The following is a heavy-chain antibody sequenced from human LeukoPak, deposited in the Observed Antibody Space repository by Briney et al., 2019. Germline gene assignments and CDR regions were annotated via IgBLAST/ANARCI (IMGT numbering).Heavy chain of an antibody. Sequence: WETLSLTCAVYGGSFSGYYWRWIRQPPGKGLEWIGEINHSGSTNYNPSLKSRVTISVDTSKNQFSLKLSSVTAAAAAVYYSARTVGAVAGSGYFDYWGQGTLVTVSS. CDR3: ARTVGAVAGSGYFDY. J-gene: IGHJ4*02. CDR1: GGSFSGYY. V-gene: IGHV4-34*01. CDR2: INHSGST. D-gene: IGHD6-19*01.